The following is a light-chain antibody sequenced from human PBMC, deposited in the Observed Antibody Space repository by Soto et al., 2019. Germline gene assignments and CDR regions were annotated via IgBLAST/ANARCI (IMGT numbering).Light chain of an antibody. J-gene: IGKJ1*01. CDR3: QHYVNSPRT. CDR2: GAS. CDR1: QSIYSNY. Sequence: EIVLTQSPGTLSLSPGERAPLSCRASQSIYSNYLAWYQQKPGQAPRLLIYGASTRITGIPDRFRGSGSGTDFTLTISRMEPEDFAVYYCQHYVNSPRTFGQGTKVEIK. V-gene: IGKV3-20*01.